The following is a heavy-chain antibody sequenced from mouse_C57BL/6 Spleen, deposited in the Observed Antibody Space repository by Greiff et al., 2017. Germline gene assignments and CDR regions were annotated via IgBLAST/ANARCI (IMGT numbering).Heavy chain of an antibody. CDR3: ARDKAPYWYFDV. CDR1: GFTFSSYA. CDR2: ISDGGSYT. Sequence: EVNVVESGGGLVKPGGSLKLSCAASGFTFSSYAMSWVRQTPEKRLEWVATISDGGSYTYYPDNVKGRFTISRDNAKNNLYLQMSHLKSEDTAMYYCARDKAPYWYFDVWGTGTTVTVSS. J-gene: IGHJ1*03. V-gene: IGHV5-4*01.